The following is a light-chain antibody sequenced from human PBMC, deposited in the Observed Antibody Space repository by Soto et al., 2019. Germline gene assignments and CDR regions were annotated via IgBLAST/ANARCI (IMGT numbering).Light chain of an antibody. J-gene: IGKJ4*01. V-gene: IGKV1-12*01. CDR1: QGISNW. Sequence: DIQMTQSPSSVSASVGDRVTITCRASQGISNWLAWYQQQPAKAPKRLIYGASSLQSGVPSRFSGGGSGTHFTLIISSLQPEDFATDYWQQTNTFLPLTFGGGTKVEI. CDR3: QQTNTFLPLT. CDR2: GAS.